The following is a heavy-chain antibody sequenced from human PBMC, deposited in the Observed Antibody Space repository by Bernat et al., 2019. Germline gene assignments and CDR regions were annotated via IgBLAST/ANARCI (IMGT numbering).Heavy chain of an antibody. V-gene: IGHV4-39*01. CDR1: GGSISSSIYY. CDR3: ARGAAASNGVSDY. CDR2: IYYSGST. J-gene: IGHJ4*02. Sequence: QLQLQESGPGLVKPSETLSLTCTVSGGSISSSIYYWGWIRQPPGKGLGWIGSIYYSGSTYYNPSLKSRVTISVDTSKNQFSLKLSSVTAADTAVYYCARGAAASNGVSDYWGQGTLVTVSS. D-gene: IGHD6-13*01.